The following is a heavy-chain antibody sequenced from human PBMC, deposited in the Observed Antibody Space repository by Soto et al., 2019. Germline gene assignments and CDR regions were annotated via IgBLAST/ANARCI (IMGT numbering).Heavy chain of an antibody. Sequence: QVHLVQSGTEVKQPGSSVRVSCKVSGGSFSDYAITWVRQAPGQGLEWMGGIIPKFPTGEYAKKFQGTVKITADKSTSTVYLEVSSLRHEDTAVYYCARDGVRGGWYYFDLWGQGTQVSVSS. J-gene: IGHJ4*02. V-gene: IGHV1-69*06. CDR3: ARDGVRGGWYYFDL. CDR1: GGSFSDYA. D-gene: IGHD6-19*01. CDR2: IIPKFPTG.